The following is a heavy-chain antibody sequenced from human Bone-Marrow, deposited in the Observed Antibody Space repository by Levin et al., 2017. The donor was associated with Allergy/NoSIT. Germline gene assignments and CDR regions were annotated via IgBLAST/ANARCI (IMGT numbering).Heavy chain of an antibody. CDR3: ARETWSGYSYAFDI. CDR1: GYTFTSYA. D-gene: IGHD3-3*01. J-gene: IGHJ3*02. V-gene: IGHV7-4-1*02. Sequence: ASVKVSCKASGYTFTSYAMNWVRQAAGQGLEWMGWINTNTGNPTYAQGFTGRFVFSLDTSVSTAYLQISSLKAEDTAVYYCARETWSGYSYAFDIWGQGTMVTVSS. CDR2: INTNTGNP.